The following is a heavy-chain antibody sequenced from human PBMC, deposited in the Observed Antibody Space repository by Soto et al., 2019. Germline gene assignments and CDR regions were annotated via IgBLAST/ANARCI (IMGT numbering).Heavy chain of an antibody. CDR2: IIPIFGTA. D-gene: IGHD3-22*01. V-gene: IGHV1-69*13. CDR1: GVTFSSYA. J-gene: IGHJ4*02. Sequence: SVKVSCKASGVTFSSYAISWVRQAPGQGLEWMGGIIPIFGTANYAQKFQGRVTITADESTSTAYMELSSLRSEDTAVYYCARGIFKYYYDSSGYYYFDYWGQGTLVTVSS. CDR3: ARGIFKYYYDSSGYYYFDY.